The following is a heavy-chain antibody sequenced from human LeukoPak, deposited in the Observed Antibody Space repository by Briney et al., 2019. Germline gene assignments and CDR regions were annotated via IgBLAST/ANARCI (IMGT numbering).Heavy chain of an antibody. D-gene: IGHD3-3*01. CDR1: GYTFTSYD. Sequence: GASVKVSCKASGYTFTSYDINWVRQATGQGLEWMGWMNPNSGNTGYARKFQGRVTMTRNTSISTAYMELSSLRSEDTAVYYCARGGRGLYDFWSGYYPTNNWFDPWGQGTLVTVSS. V-gene: IGHV1-8*01. J-gene: IGHJ5*02. CDR2: MNPNSGNT. CDR3: ARGGRGLYDFWSGYYPTNNWFDP.